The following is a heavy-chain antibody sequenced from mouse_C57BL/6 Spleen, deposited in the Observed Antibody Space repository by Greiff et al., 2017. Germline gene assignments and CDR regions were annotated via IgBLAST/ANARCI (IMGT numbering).Heavy chain of an antibody. D-gene: IGHD4-1*01. CDR1: GYAFSSYW. V-gene: IGHV1-80*01. CDR2: IYPGDGDT. Sequence: QVTLKVSGAELVKPGASVKISCKASGYAFSSYWMNWVKQRPGKGLEWIGQIYPGDGDTNYNGKFKGKATLTADKSSSTAYMQLSSLTSEDSAVYFCARVWDEAYWGQGTLVTVSA. CDR3: ARVWDEAY. J-gene: IGHJ3*01.